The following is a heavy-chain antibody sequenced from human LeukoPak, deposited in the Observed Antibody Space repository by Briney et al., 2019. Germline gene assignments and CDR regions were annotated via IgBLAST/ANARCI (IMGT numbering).Heavy chain of an antibody. J-gene: IGHJ5*02. CDR3: ARQGYISGQGFRNNWFDP. Sequence: SETLSLICTVSGGSISSSSFHWGWIRQPPGKGLEWIGTVFYSGSTYYNPSLKSRVTMSVDTSKNQFSLKLSSVTAADTAVYYCARQGYISGQGFRNNWFDPWGQGSLVTVSS. V-gene: IGHV4-39*01. D-gene: IGHD6-19*01. CDR1: GGSISSSSFH. CDR2: VFYSGST.